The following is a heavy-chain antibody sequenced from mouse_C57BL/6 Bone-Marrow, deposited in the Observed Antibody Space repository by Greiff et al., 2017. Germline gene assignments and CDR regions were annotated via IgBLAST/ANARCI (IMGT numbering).Heavy chain of an antibody. D-gene: IGHD1-1*01. Sequence: VQLQQSGAELVRPGASVKLSCTASGFNIKDDYMHWVKQRPEQGLEWIGWIDPENGDTEYASKFQGKATITADTSSTTAYLQLSSLTSEDTAVYYCTTPYYGSSYGYWYLDVWGTGTTVTVSS. J-gene: IGHJ1*03. CDR1: GFNIKDDY. V-gene: IGHV14-4*01. CDR2: IDPENGDT. CDR3: TTPYYGSSYGYWYLDV.